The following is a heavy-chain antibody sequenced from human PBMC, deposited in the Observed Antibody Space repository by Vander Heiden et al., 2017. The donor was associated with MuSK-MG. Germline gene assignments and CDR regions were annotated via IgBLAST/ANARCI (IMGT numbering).Heavy chain of an antibody. J-gene: IGHJ6*02. CDR1: GFSLSTSGMC. CDR2: IDWDDDK. V-gene: IGHV2-70*15. Sequence: QVTLRESGPALVKPTQTLTLTCTFSGFSLSTSGMCVSWIRQPPGKALEWLARIDWDDDKYYSTSLKTRLTISKDTSKNQVVLTMTNMDPVDTATYYCARSYVDIVATITYYYGMDVWGQGTTVTVSS. D-gene: IGHD5-12*01. CDR3: ARSYVDIVATITYYYGMDV.